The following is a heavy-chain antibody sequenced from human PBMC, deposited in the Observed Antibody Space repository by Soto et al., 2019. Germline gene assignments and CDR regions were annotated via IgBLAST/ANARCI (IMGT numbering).Heavy chain of an antibody. J-gene: IGHJ4*02. CDR2: ISGSGGST. CDR3: AKGWIQLWLTYFDY. CDR1: GFTFSSYA. Sequence: LGLSCAASGFTFSSYAMSWVRQAPGKGLEWVSAISGSGGSTYYADSVKGRFTISRDNSKNTLYLQMNSLRAEDTAVYYCAKGWIQLWLTYFDYWGQGTLVTVSS. D-gene: IGHD5-18*01. V-gene: IGHV3-23*01.